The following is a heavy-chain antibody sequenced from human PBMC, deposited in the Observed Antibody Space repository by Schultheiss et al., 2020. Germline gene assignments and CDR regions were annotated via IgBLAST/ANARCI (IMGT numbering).Heavy chain of an antibody. V-gene: IGHV4-34*01. CDR1: GGSFSGYY. CDR3: ARGPGQWLNYYFDY. CDR2: IYYSGST. J-gene: IGHJ4*02. Sequence: SETLSLTCAVYGGSFSGYYWSWIRQPPGKGLEWIGYIYYSGSTNYNPSLKSRVTISVDTSKNQFSLKLSSVTAADTAVYYCARGPGQWLNYYFDYWGQGTLVTVSS. D-gene: IGHD6-19*01.